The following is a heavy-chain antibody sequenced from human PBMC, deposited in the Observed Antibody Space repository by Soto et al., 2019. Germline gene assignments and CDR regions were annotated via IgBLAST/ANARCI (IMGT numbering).Heavy chain of an antibody. Sequence: PGGSLRLSCAASGFTFSSYSMNWVRQAPGKGLEWVSSISSSSSNTYYADSVKGRFTISRDNSKNTLYLQMNSLRAEDTAVYYCAKDNGYDLWSGYPSGLDVWGQGTTVTVSS. CDR3: AKDNGYDLWSGYPSGLDV. J-gene: IGHJ6*02. V-gene: IGHV3-21*04. D-gene: IGHD3-3*01. CDR1: GFTFSSYS. CDR2: ISSSSSNT.